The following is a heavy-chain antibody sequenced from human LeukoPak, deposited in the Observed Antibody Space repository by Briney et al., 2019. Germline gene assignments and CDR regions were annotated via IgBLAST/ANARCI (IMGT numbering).Heavy chain of an antibody. CDR1: GFTFRDYG. D-gene: IGHD1-1*01. CDR2: ISGSRSLI. J-gene: IGHJ4*02. V-gene: IGHV3-48*04. Sequence: GGSLRLSCEASGFTFRDYGMNWVRQAPGKGLEWISFISGSRSLIYYADSVRGRYTISRDNAKNSLFLQMTSLTTEDTGVFYCARQFRAKYNPLDHWGQGTLVTVSS. CDR3: ARQFRAKYNPLDH.